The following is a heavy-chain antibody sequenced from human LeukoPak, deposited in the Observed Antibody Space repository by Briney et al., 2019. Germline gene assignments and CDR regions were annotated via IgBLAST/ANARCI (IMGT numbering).Heavy chain of an antibody. Sequence: SETLSLTCTVSGGSISSSSYYWGWLRQPPGKGLEWIGSIYYSGSTYYNPSLKSRVTISVDTSKNQFSLKLSSVTAADTAVYYCASSQGDIVVVVAATFVFDYWGQGTLVTVSS. V-gene: IGHV4-39*01. D-gene: IGHD2-15*01. CDR1: GGSISSSSYY. CDR2: IYYSGST. J-gene: IGHJ4*02. CDR3: ASSQGDIVVVVAATFVFDY.